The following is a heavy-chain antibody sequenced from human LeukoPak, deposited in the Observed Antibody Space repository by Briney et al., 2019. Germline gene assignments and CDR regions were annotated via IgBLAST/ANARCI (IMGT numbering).Heavy chain of an antibody. CDR2: SRNKANSYTT. V-gene: IGHV3-72*01. Sequence: QPGGSLRLSCAASGFTLSDHYMDWVRQAPGKGLEWVARSRNKANSYTTEYAASVKGRFTISRDDSKNSLYLQMNGLKSEDTAVYYCARVSGFGYFFDYWGQGTLVTVSS. J-gene: IGHJ4*02. D-gene: IGHD3-10*01. CDR3: ARVSGFGYFFDY. CDR1: GFTLSDHY.